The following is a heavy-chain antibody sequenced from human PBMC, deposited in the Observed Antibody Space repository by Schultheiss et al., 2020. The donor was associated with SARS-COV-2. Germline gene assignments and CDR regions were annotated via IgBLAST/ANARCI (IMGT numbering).Heavy chain of an antibody. CDR3: ARGGKYQRMDV. Sequence: SETLSLTCTVSGGSISSSSYYWGWIRQPPGKGLEWIGEINHSGSTNYNPSLKSRVTISVDTSKNQFSLKLSSVTAADTAVYYCARGGKYQRMDVWGKGTTVTVSS. CDR1: GGSISSSSYY. V-gene: IGHV4-39*07. D-gene: IGHD2-2*01. CDR2: INHSGST. J-gene: IGHJ6*04.